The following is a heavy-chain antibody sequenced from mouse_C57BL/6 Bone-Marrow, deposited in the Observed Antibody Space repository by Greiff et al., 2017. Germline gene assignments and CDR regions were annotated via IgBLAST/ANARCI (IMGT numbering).Heavy chain of an antibody. CDR2: IHPSDSAT. D-gene: IGHD1-1*01. Sequence: QVQLQQPGAELVKPGASVKVSCKASGYTFTSYWMHWVKQTPGQGLEWIGMIHPSDSATNYNQKFKGKATLTVDKSSSTSYMQLSSLTSEDSAVYYCAIRGTTVVAEGFDYWGQGTTLTVSS. V-gene: IGHV1-74*01. J-gene: IGHJ2*01. CDR1: GYTFTSYW. CDR3: AIRGTTVVAEGFDY.